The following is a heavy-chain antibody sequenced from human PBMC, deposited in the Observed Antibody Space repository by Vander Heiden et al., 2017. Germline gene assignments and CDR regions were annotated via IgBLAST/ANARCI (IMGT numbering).Heavy chain of an antibody. Sequence: LVESGGGLVQPGRSLRLSCAASGFTFDDYAMHWVRQAPGRGLEWVSGFSWNSDTIDYADSVKGRFTISRDNAKNSLYLQMNSLRAEDTGLYYCAKDILAVAGLFDDWGQGTLVTVSS. D-gene: IGHD6-19*01. J-gene: IGHJ4*02. CDR1: GFTFDDYA. CDR3: AKDILAVAGLFDD. CDR2: FSWNSDTI. V-gene: IGHV3-9*01.